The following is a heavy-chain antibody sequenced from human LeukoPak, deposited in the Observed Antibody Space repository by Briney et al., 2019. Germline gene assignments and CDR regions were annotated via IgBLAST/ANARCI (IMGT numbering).Heavy chain of an antibody. CDR3: ARDTGFPFFDY. J-gene: IGHJ4*02. V-gene: IGHV1-2*06. Sequence: ASVKVSCKASGYTFTDHYIHWIRQAPEQGLEWVGRVNPNTGDTVYAQKFQGRVTMTRDTSISTAYMELSSLTSDDTAVYYCARDTGFPFFDYWGQGSLVTVSS. CDR2: VNPNTGDT. CDR1: GYTFTDHY.